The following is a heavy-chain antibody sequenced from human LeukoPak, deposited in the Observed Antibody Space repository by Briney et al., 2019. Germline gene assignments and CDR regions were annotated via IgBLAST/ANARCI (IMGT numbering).Heavy chain of an antibody. CDR2: SKGDGSST. CDR1: GLTFSHYW. V-gene: IGHV3-74*01. D-gene: IGHD4-17*01. CDR3: ARASTTVPNLLDN. J-gene: IGHJ4*02. Sequence: GGSLRLSCAASGLTFSHYWMHGVRQAPGKGLPWVSRSKGDGSSTNYADSVKGRFTISRDNAKNTLYMQMNSLRAEDTAVYYCARASTTVPNLLDNWGQGTLVTVSS.